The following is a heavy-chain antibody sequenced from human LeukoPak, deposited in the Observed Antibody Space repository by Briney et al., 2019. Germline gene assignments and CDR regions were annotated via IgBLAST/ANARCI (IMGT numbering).Heavy chain of an antibody. CDR2: IYYSGNT. Sequence: SETLSLTCIVSGGSISTSAYYWGWIRQPPGEGLQWIGSIYYSGNTYYNSSLKSRVTISVDTSTSQFSLRLSSVTAADTAVYYCARDYHGSGSLTTFDYWGQGTLVTVSS. D-gene: IGHD3-10*01. V-gene: IGHV4-39*02. J-gene: IGHJ4*02. CDR3: ARDYHGSGSLTTFDY. CDR1: GGSISTSAYY.